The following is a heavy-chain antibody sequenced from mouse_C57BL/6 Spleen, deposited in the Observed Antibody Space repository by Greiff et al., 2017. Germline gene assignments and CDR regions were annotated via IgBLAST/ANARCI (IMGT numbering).Heavy chain of an antibody. J-gene: IGHJ2*01. CDR2: IHPNSGST. D-gene: IGHD1-1*01. V-gene: IGHV1-64*01. CDR3: AELYYGSSYFDY. Sequence: VQLQQSGAELVKPGASVKLSCKASGYTFTSYWMHWVKQRPGQGLEWIGMIHPNSGSTNYNEKFKSKATLTVDKSSSTAYMQLSSLTSEDSAVYYCAELYYGSSYFDYWGQGTTLTVSS. CDR1: GYTFTSYW.